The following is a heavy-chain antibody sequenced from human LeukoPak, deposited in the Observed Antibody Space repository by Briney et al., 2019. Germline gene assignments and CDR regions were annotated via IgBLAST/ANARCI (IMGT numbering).Heavy chain of an antibody. CDR1: GFTFDDYG. J-gene: IGHJ1*01. CDR3: AKDIYYYDSRGYFQH. Sequence: GGSLRLSCAASGFTFDDYGMHWVRQAPGEGLEWVSGISWNSDSVGYADSVKGRFTISRDNAKNSLYLQMNSLRAEDTALYYCAKDIYYYDSRGYFQHWGQGTLVTVSS. V-gene: IGHV3-9*01. CDR2: ISWNSDSV. D-gene: IGHD3-22*01.